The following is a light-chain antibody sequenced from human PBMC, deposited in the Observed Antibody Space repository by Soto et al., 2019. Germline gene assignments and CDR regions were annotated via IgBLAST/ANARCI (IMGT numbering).Light chain of an antibody. CDR2: DAS. J-gene: IGKJ2*01. Sequence: DIQMTQSPSTLSASLGDRVTITCRASQSISSWLAWYQQKPGKAPKLLIYDASSLESGVPSRFSGSGSGTEFTLTISSLQPDDFATYYCQQYNSYSYTFGKGTKVDIK. CDR3: QQYNSYSYT. CDR1: QSISSW. V-gene: IGKV1-5*01.